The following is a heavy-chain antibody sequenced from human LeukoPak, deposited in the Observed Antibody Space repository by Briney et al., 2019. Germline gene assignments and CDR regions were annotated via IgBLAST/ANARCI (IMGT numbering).Heavy chain of an antibody. Sequence: PSGTLSLTCAVSGGSISSSNWWRWVRQPPGKGLEWIGEIYHSGSTNYNPSLKSRVTISVDKSKSQFSLKLSSVTAADTAVYYCARGSAAGTPSWFDYWGQGTLVTVSS. D-gene: IGHD6-13*01. V-gene: IGHV4-4*02. CDR2: IYHSGST. CDR1: GGSISSSNW. J-gene: IGHJ4*02. CDR3: ARGSAAGTPSWFDY.